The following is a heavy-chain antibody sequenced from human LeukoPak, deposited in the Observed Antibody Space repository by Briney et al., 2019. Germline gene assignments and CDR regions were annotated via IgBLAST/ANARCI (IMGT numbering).Heavy chain of an antibody. CDR2: ISGSGGST. D-gene: IGHD2-15*01. Sequence: GGSLRLSCAASGFTFSSYWMSWVRQAPGKGLEWVSAISGSGGSTYYADSVKGRFTISRDNSKNTLYLQMNSLRAEDTAVYYCAKPLLYYYYMDVWGKGTTVTVSS. J-gene: IGHJ6*03. CDR3: AKPLLYYYYMDV. CDR1: GFTFSSYW. V-gene: IGHV3-23*01.